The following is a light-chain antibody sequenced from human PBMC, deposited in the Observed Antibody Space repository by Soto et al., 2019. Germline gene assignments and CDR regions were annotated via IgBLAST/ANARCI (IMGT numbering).Light chain of an antibody. CDR3: QQYNDYPT. V-gene: IGKV1-5*03. CDR2: KAS. J-gene: IGKJ1*01. CDR1: QSISSW. Sequence: DIQMTQSPSTLSASVGDRVTITCRASQSISSWLAWYQQQPGKAPKLLIYKASSLEIGVPSRFSGSGSATEFTLTISSLPPDDFATYFCQQYNDYPTFGQGTKVDI.